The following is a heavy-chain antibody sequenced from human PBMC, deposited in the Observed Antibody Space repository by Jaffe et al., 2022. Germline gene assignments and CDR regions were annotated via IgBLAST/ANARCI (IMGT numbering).Heavy chain of an antibody. Sequence: EVQLVESGGGLVQPGGSLKLSCAASGFTFSGSAMHWVRQASGKGLEWVGRIRSKANSYATAYAASVKGRFTISRDDSKNTAYLQMNSLKTEDTAVYYCTRLLVARAAGTVDYWGQGTLVTVSS. V-gene: IGHV3-73*02. J-gene: IGHJ4*02. CDR1: GFTFSGSA. CDR2: IRSKANSYAT. D-gene: IGHD2-15*01. CDR3: TRLLVARAAGTVDY.